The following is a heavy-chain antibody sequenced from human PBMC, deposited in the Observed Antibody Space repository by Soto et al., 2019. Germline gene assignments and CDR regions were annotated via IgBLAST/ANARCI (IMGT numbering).Heavy chain of an antibody. D-gene: IGHD3-22*01. CDR2: IKCESDGGTT. J-gene: IGHJ4*02. V-gene: IGHV3-15*07. CDR1: HFAFTNAW. CDR3: ATSPGYYDSSPFDY. Sequence: GGSLRLSCTPSHFAFTNAWMNWVRQVPGKGLEWVGLIKCESDGGTTDYAAPVKDRFTISRDDSRNTVFLQMNSLKIDDTAVYYCATSPGYYDSSPFDYWGPGT.